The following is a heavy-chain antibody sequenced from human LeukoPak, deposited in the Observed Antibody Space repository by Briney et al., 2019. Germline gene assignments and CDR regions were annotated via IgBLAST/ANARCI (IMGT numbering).Heavy chain of an antibody. CDR2: IYYSGST. V-gene: IGHV4-59*08. D-gene: IGHD4-11*01. CDR3: ARHVTTVTFFDF. J-gene: IGHJ4*02. CDR1: GGSISSYY. Sequence: TSETLSLTCTVSGGSISSYYWSWIRQPPGKGLEWIGYIYYSGSTNYNPSLKSRLTISEDTSKNQFSLKLSSVTAADTAVYFCARHVTTVTFFDFWGQGTLVTVSS.